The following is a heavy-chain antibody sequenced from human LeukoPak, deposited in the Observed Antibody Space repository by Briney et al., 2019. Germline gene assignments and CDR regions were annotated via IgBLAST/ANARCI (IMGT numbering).Heavy chain of an antibody. CDR1: GFTFSSYA. D-gene: IGHD2-2*01. J-gene: IGHJ4*02. Sequence: GGSLRLSCAASGFTFSSYAVSWVRQAPGKGLEWVSAISGSGGSTYYADSVKGRFTISRDNSKNTLYLQMNSLRAEDTAVYYCAKGHISGYCSSTSCYGVVDYFDYWGQGTLVTVSS. CDR3: AKGHISGYCSSTSCYGVVDYFDY. V-gene: IGHV3-23*01. CDR2: ISGSGGST.